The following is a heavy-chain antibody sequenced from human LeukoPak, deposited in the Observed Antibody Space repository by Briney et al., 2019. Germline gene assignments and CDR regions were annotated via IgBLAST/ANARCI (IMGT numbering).Heavy chain of an antibody. CDR1: GGSISSGGYY. D-gene: IGHD1-26*01. Sequence: PSETLSLTFTVSGGSISSGGYYWTWIRQYPGKGLEWIGYIYNSGTTYYNPSLQSRVTISGDTSKNQFSLKLSSVTAADTAVYYCARTAGWSFGFDYWGQGTLVTVSS. CDR2: IYNSGTT. J-gene: IGHJ4*02. CDR3: ARTAGWSFGFDY. V-gene: IGHV4-31*03.